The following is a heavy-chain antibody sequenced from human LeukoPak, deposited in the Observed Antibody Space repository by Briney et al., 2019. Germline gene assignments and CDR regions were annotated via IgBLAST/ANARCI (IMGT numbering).Heavy chain of an antibody. V-gene: IGHV3-20*04. CDR3: ARGYYHSSGFYYGAFDI. D-gene: IGHD3-22*01. CDR1: GFTFDDYG. J-gene: IGHJ3*02. Sequence: PGGSLRLSCAASGFTFDDYGMSWVRQAPGKGLEWVSGINWNGGSTGYADSVKGRFTISRDNAKNSLYLQMNSLRAEDTALYYCARGYYHSSGFYYGAFDIWGQGTMVTVSS. CDR2: INWNGGST.